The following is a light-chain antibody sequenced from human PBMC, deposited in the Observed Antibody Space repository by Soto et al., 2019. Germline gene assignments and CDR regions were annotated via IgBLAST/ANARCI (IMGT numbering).Light chain of an antibody. CDR1: SSDVGLYDY. Sequence: QSVLTQPASVSGSPGQSITISCTGTSSDVGLYDYVSWYQQHPGKAPQLMIYEVSNRPSGVSNRFSGSKSGNTASLTISGLQAEDEADYHCSSYTSSSSYVFGTGTKVTVL. V-gene: IGLV2-14*01. CDR2: EVS. CDR3: SSYTSSSSYV. J-gene: IGLJ1*01.